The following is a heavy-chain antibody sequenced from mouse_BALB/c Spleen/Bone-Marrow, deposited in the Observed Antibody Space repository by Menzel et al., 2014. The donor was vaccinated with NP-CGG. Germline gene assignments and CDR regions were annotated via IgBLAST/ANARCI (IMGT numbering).Heavy chain of an antibody. CDR1: GYTFTNYW. Sequence: QVQLKQSGAELAKPGASVNMSCKASGYTFTNYWMHWVKQRPGQGLEWIGYINPSTGYTEYNQKFKDKATLTADKSSSTAYMQLSSLTSEDSAVYYCARGYQRILAYWGQGTLVTVSA. CDR3: ARGYQRILAY. CDR2: INPSTGYT. V-gene: IGHV1-7*01. J-gene: IGHJ3*01.